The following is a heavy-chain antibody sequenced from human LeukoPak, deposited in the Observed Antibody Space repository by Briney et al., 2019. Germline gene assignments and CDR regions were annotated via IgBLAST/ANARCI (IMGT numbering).Heavy chain of an antibody. V-gene: IGHV4-39*01. CDR1: GGSISSSSYY. D-gene: IGHD2-15*01. CDR2: IYYSGST. Sequence: SETLSLTCTVSGGSISSSSYYWGWIRQPPGKGLEWIGSIYYSGSTYYNPSLKSRVTISVDTSKNQFSLKLSSVTAADTAVYYCARAGYCSGGSSYGSDYWGQGTLVSVPS. CDR3: ARAGYCSGGSSYGSDY. J-gene: IGHJ4*02.